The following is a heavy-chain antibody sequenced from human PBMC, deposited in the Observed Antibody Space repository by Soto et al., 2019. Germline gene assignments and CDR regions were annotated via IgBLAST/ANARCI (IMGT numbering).Heavy chain of an antibody. CDR3: ARALTGYGMDV. V-gene: IGHV1-69*13. CDR1: GGTFSNHA. Sequence: SVKVSCKASGGTFSNHAISWVRQAPGEGLVWMGGIVPIFGTVNYAQKFQGRVTIIADESTTTAYMELSSLTSEDTAVYYCARALTGYGMDVWGQGTTVTVSS. CDR2: IVPIFGTV. J-gene: IGHJ6*02.